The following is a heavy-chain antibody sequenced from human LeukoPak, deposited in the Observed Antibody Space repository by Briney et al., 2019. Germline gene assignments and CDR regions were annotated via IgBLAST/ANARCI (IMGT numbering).Heavy chain of an antibody. D-gene: IGHD4-17*01. J-gene: IGHJ4*02. V-gene: IGHV3-33*06. CDR3: AKGHTDYGTGFDL. Sequence: GGSLRLSCAASGFTFSSYGMHWVRQAPGKGLEWVAVIWYDGSNKYYADSVKGRFTISRGNSKNTLYLQMNSLRAEDTAVYYCAKGHTDYGTGFDLWGQGTLVRVSS. CDR1: GFTFSSYG. CDR2: IWYDGSNK.